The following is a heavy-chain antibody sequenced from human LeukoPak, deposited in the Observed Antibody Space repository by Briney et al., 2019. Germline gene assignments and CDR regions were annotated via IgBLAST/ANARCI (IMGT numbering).Heavy chain of an antibody. J-gene: IGHJ4*02. CDR1: GFTVSSNY. Sequence: GGSLRLSCAASGFTVSSNYMSWVRQAPGKGLGWVSVIYSGGSTYYADSVKGRFTISRDNSKNTLYLQMNSLRAEDTAVYYCARGHDYGDYVFDYWGQGTLVTVSS. CDR2: IYSGGST. D-gene: IGHD4-17*01. V-gene: IGHV3-53*01. CDR3: ARGHDYGDYVFDY.